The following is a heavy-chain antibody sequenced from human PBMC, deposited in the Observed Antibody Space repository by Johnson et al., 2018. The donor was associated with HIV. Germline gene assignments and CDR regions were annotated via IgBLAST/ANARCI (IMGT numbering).Heavy chain of an antibody. J-gene: IGHJ3*02. V-gene: IGHV3-20*04. CDR3: ARGAVGGTTYAFDI. CDR2: INWTGGST. Sequence: VQLVESGGGVVRPGGSLRLSCAASGFTFDDYGMSWVRQGPGKGLEWVSGINWTGGSTGYADSVKGRFPISRDNAKNSLYLQMNSLRAEDTALYYCARGAVGGTTYAFDIWGQGTMVTVSS. D-gene: IGHD1-26*01. CDR1: GFTFDDYG.